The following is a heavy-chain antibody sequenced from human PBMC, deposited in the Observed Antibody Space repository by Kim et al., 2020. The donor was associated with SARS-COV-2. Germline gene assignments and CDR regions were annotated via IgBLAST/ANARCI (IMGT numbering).Heavy chain of an antibody. CDR3: ARGSGSGSYYAYFDY. D-gene: IGHD3-10*01. V-gene: IGHV3-20*03. J-gene: IGHJ4*02. Sequence: DSVKGRFTISRDNAKNSLYLQMNSLRAEDTALYYCARGSGSGSYYAYFDYWGQGTLVTVSS.